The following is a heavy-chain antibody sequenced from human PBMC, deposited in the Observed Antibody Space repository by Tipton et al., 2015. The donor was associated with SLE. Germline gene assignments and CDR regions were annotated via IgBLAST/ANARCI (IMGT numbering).Heavy chain of an antibody. CDR3: ARHGQRWLQFSGSSTPDY. J-gene: IGHJ4*02. Sequence: TLSLTCAVYGGSFSGYYWSWIRQPPGKGLEWTGSIYYSGSTYYNPSLKSRVTMSVDTSQNQFSLKLNSVTAADTAKYYCARHGQRWLQFSGSSTPDYWGQGTLVTVSS. CDR2: IYYSGST. CDR1: GGSFSGYY. V-gene: IGHV4-34*11. D-gene: IGHD5-24*01.